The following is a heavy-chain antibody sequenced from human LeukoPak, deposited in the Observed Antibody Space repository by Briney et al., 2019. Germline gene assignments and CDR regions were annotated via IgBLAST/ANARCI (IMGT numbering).Heavy chain of an antibody. D-gene: IGHD3-10*01. Sequence: GASVKVSCKASGGTFSSYAISWVRQAPGQGLEWMGRIIPIFGTANYAQKFQGRVTITADKSTSTAYMELSSLRSEDTAVYYCASDSTMVRGVIIYFDYWGQGTLATVSS. CDR2: IIPIFGTA. J-gene: IGHJ4*02. CDR3: ASDSTMVRGVIIYFDY. CDR1: GGTFSSYA. V-gene: IGHV1-69*06.